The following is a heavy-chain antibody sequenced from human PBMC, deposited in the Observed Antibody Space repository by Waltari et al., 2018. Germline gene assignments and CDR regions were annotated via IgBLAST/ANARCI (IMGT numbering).Heavy chain of an antibody. D-gene: IGHD2-15*01. V-gene: IGHV3-23*01. Sequence: EVQLLESGGGLVQPGGSLRLSCAASGFTFSNYALHWVRQAPGKGLEWVSTIGGSGNTYYPDSVKGRFTISRDNSKDTLYLQVNSLRVEDTAVYYCARGYRQSEYWGQGTLVTVSS. CDR1: GFTFSNYA. CDR2: IGGSGNT. J-gene: IGHJ4*02. CDR3: ARGYRQSEY.